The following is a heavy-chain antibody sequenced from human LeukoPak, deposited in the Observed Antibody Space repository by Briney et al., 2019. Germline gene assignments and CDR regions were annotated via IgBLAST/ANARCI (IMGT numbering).Heavy chain of an antibody. V-gene: IGHV1-18*04. CDR1: GYTFTGYY. J-gene: IGHJ4*02. CDR2: ISAYNGNT. CDR3: ARDYVGHDYGDHGESDY. Sequence: GASVKVSCKASGYTFTGYYMQWVRQAPGQGLEWMGWISAYNGNTNYAQKLQGRVTMTTDTSTSTAYMELRSLRSDDTAVYYCARDYVGHDYGDHGESDYWGQGTLVTVSS. D-gene: IGHD4-17*01.